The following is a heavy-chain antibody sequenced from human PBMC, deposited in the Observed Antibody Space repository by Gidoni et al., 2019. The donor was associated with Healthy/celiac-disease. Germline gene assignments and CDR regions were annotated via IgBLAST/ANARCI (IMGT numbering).Heavy chain of an antibody. J-gene: IGHJ4*02. CDR2: ISEDGSNK. D-gene: IGHD5-12*01. V-gene: IGHV3-30-3*01. Sequence: QVQLVESGGGVVQPGRSLRLSCAASGFTFSSYAMHWVRQAPGKGLEWVAVISEDGSNKYDADSVKGRFTISRDNSKNTLYLQMNSLRAEDTAVYYCARGRRDGYNGNSMYDFDYWGQGTLVTVSS. CDR3: ARGRRDGYNGNSMYDFDY. CDR1: GFTFSSYA.